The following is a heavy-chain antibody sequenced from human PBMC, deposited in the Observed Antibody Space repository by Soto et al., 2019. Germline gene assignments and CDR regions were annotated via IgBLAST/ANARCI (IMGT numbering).Heavy chain of an antibody. D-gene: IGHD3-16*01. CDR3: ARGMGTGDLDYYYYGRDV. Sequence: SETLSLTCAVSGGSISSGGYSWSWIRQPPGKGLEWIGYIYHSGSTYHNPSLKSRVTISVDRSKNQFSLKLSSVTAADTAVYYCARGMGTGDLDYYYYGRDVGGQGTTVTVSS. CDR1: GGSISSGGYS. J-gene: IGHJ6*02. V-gene: IGHV4-30-2*01. CDR2: IYHSGST.